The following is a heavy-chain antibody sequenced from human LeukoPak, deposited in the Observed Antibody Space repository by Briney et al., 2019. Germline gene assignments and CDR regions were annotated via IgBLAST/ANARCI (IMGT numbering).Heavy chain of an antibody. CDR1: GYFISSGYYW. Sequence: TLSLTCTVSGYFISSGYYWGWIRQPPGKALEWLARIDWDDDKFYSTSLKTRLTISKDTSKNQVVLTMTNMDPVDTATYYCARSGDYDYVWGSSDAFDIWGQGTMVTVSS. CDR3: ARSGDYDYVWGSSDAFDI. CDR2: IDWDDDK. D-gene: IGHD3-16*01. J-gene: IGHJ3*02. V-gene: IGHV2-70*16.